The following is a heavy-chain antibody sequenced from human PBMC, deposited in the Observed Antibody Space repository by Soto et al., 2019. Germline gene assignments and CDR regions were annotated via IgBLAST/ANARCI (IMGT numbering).Heavy chain of an antibody. Sequence: EVQVVETGGGLIQPGGSLRLSCAVSGFSVSHNYMTWVRQAPGKGLDWVSVIYRDGRPYYANSVKGRFTLSRDTSKNMVYLQMNSRRVEDTAVYYVGRDTENTGGGLDVWGQGAMVTVSS. V-gene: IGHV3-53*02. CDR3: GRDTENTGGGLDV. CDR1: GFSVSHNY. CDR2: IYRDGRP. D-gene: IGHD2-8*02. J-gene: IGHJ3*01.